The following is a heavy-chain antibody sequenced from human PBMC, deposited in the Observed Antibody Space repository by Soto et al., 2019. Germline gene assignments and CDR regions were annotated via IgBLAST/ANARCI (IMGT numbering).Heavy chain of an antibody. D-gene: IGHD6-6*01. V-gene: IGHV3-23*01. CDR3: AKVIIEYSSSGFDY. CDR1: GFTLSSYA. J-gene: IGHJ4*02. CDR2: ISGSGGST. Sequence: GGSLRLSCAASGFTLSSYAMSWVRQAPGKGLEWVSAISGSGGSTYYADSVKGRFTISRDNSKNTLYLQMNSLRAEDTAVYYCAKVIIEYSSSGFDYRGQGTLVTVSS.